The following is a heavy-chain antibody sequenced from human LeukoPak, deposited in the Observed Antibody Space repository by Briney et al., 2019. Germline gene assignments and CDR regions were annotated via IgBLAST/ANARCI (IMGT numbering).Heavy chain of an antibody. CDR2: IKRDESAI. D-gene: IGHD6-19*01. V-gene: IGHV3-7*03. CDR3: ASRSGWRYFDY. Sequence: GGSLRLSCAASGFTFSGSWMSWVRQAPGKGLEWVASIKRDESAIFYLASVKGRFTISRDNSKNTLYLQMNSLRAEDTAVYYCASRSGWRYFDYWGQGTLVTVSS. J-gene: IGHJ4*02. CDR1: GFTFSGSW.